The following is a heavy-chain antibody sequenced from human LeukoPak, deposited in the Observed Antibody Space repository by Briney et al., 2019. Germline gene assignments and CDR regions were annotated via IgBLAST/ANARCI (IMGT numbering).Heavy chain of an antibody. CDR3: ARHEYSGSYYGLSWFDP. CDR1: GDSINNSGYY. J-gene: IGHJ5*02. V-gene: IGHV4-39*01. D-gene: IGHD1-26*01. Sequence: SETLSLTCTVSGDSINNSGYYWGWIRQPPGKGLEWIASIYYSGSPYYNPSLKSRVPISVDTSKNQLSLKLSSLTAADTAVYYCARHEYSGSYYGLSWFDPWGQGTLVTVPS. CDR2: IYYSGSP.